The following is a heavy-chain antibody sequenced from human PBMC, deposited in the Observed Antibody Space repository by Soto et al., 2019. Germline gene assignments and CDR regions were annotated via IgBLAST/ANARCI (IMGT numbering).Heavy chain of an antibody. V-gene: IGHV4-38-2*02. J-gene: IGHJ3*02. Sequence: SETLSLTCAVSGYSISSGYYWGWIRQLPGKGLEWIGSIYHSGSTYYNPSLKSRVTISVDTSKNQFSLKLSSVTAADTAVYYCARDPITMVRGVAFDIWGQGTMVTVSS. CDR2: IYHSGST. CDR1: GYSISSGYY. CDR3: ARDPITMVRGVAFDI. D-gene: IGHD3-10*01.